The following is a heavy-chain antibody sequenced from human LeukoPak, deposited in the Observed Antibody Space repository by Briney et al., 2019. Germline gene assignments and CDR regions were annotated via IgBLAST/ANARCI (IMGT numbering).Heavy chain of an antibody. CDR3: TSHAAFDP. CDR2: IKSKNVGGTT. V-gene: IGHV3-15*01. J-gene: IGHJ5*02. Sequence: GGSLRLSCAASGFTFSGSAMHWVRQASGKGLEWVGRIKSKNVGGTTDYAAPVKGRFTISRDDSKNTVYLQMNSLKIEDTAVYYCTSHAAFDPWGHGTLVTVSS. CDR1: GFTFSGSA.